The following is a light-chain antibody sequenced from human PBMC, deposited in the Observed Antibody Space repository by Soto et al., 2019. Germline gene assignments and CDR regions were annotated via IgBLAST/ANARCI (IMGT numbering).Light chain of an antibody. J-gene: IGLJ1*01. V-gene: IGLV1-40*01. CDR3: QSYDSSLSAYV. CDR2: SSY. CDR1: SSNIGAGYD. Sequence: QCALTQPPSVSGAPGQRVTISCTGSSSNIGAGYDVHWFQQFPGTAPKLLIYSSYNRPSGVPDRFSGSKSGTSASLAITGLQAEDEADFYCQSYDSSLSAYVFGTGTKVTVL.